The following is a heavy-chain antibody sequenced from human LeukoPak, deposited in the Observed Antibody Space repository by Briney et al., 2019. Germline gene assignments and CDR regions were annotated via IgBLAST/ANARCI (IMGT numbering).Heavy chain of an antibody. CDR2: ISSNGGST. D-gene: IGHD2-21*02. CDR1: GFNFSNYA. J-gene: IGHJ6*03. V-gene: IGHV3-64*01. Sequence: GGSLRLSCAASGFNFSNYAMPWVRQAPGKGLEYVSAISSNGGSTYYAHSVKGRFTISRDNSKNTLYLQMGSLRPEDMAVYYCARDGGDIVVVTASYYYMDVWGKGTTVTVSS. CDR3: ARDGGDIVVVTASYYYMDV.